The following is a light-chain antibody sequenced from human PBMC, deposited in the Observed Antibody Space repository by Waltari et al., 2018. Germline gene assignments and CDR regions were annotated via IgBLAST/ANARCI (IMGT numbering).Light chain of an antibody. CDR3: CSYAGTYRWV. CDR2: DVY. V-gene: IGLV2-11*01. J-gene: IGLJ3*02. Sequence: QSALTQPRSVSGSPGQSVTISCTGTSSDVGNYNYVSWYQQYPGKAPKPIVADVYKPPSGAPARFSGSKSGNTASLTISGLQTEDEADYYCCSYAGTYRWVFGGGTKLTVL. CDR1: SSDVGNYNY.